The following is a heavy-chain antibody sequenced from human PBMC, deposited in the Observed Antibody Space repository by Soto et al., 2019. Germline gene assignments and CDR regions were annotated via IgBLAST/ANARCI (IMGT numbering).Heavy chain of an antibody. CDR2: IYYSGTT. Sequence: LETLSLTCAFSGYSSSSSNWLVWIRQPPGKGLEWIGYIYYSGTTYYNPSLKSRVTMSVDTSKNQFSLKLTSVTAVDTAVYYCARREIQGPIDYWGQGTLVTVSS. CDR3: ARREIQGPIDY. J-gene: IGHJ4*02. CDR1: GYSSSSSNW. V-gene: IGHV4-28*01. D-gene: IGHD1-26*01.